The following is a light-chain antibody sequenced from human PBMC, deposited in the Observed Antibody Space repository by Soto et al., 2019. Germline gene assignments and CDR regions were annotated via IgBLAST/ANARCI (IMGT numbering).Light chain of an antibody. Sequence: DIQMTQSPSSLSASVGDRVTITCRASQSISSYLNWYQQKPGKAPKLLIYAASSLQSGVTSMFSGSGSGTDFTLTISSLQPEDFATYYCQHSYSTPRTFGQGTKVEIK. CDR1: QSISSY. V-gene: IGKV1-39*01. J-gene: IGKJ1*01. CDR3: QHSYSTPRT. CDR2: AAS.